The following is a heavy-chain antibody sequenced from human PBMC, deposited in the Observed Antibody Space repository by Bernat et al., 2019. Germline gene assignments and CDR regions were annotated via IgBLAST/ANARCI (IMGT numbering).Heavy chain of an antibody. CDR3: TRSSAYDFVFDY. Sequence: EVQLVESGGDLVQPGRSLRLSCTTSGFRFGDCGLSWVRQAPGKGLEWVAFIRSKLYSETIEYAASVRGRFTISRDDSKSIAYLQMNSLKTEDTAVYYCTRSSAYDFVFDYWGQGTLVTVSS. J-gene: IGHJ4*02. CDR1: GFRFGDCG. CDR2: IRSKLYSETI. D-gene: IGHD5-12*01. V-gene: IGHV3-49*04.